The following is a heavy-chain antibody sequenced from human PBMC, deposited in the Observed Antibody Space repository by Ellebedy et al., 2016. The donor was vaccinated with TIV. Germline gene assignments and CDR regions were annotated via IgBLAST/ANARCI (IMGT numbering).Heavy chain of an antibody. J-gene: IGHJ4*02. Sequence: GESLKISCAASGFTFTQYWLHWVRQAPGKGPVWVSRINSDGSSTTYADSVKGRFTISRDNTKRSLFLQMNSLRAEDTALYYCARGFMPDYWGQGTLVTVSS. CDR3: ARGFMPDY. CDR1: GFTFTQYW. V-gene: IGHV3-74*01. CDR2: INSDGSST. D-gene: IGHD2-2*01.